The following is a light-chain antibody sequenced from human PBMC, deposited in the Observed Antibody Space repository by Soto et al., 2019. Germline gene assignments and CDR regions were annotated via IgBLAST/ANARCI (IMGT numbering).Light chain of an antibody. J-gene: IGKJ1*01. V-gene: IGKV3-15*01. CDR1: QSVRSS. CDR3: QQYNNWPRT. CDR2: DAS. Sequence: EIVLTPSPATLSVTTGERASLSCRASQSVRSSLAWYQQKPGQAPRLLIYDASARATGIPARFSGSGSGTEFTLTISSLQSEDSAVYYCQQYNNWPRTFGQGTKVDIK.